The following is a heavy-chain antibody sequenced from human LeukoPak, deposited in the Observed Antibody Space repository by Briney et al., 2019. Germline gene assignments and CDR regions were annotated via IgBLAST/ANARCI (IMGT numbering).Heavy chain of an antibody. CDR2: ISSSSSYI. D-gene: IGHD4-17*01. J-gene: IGHJ6*03. V-gene: IGHV3-21*01. CDR1: GFTFSSYW. CDR3: ARVGDYVGNYYYYYMDV. Sequence: NPGGSLRLSCAASGFTFSSYWMHWVRQAPGKGLEWVSSISSSSSYIYYADSVKGRFTISRDNAKNSLYLQMNSLRAEDTAVYYCARVGDYVGNYYYYYMDVWGKGTTVTVSS.